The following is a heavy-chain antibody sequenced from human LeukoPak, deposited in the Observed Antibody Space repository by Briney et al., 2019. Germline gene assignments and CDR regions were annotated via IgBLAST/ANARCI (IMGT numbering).Heavy chain of an antibody. Sequence: PSETLSLTCAVYGGSFSGYYWSWIRQPPGKGLEWIGEINHSGSTNYNPSLKSRVTISVDTSKNQFSLELSSVTAADTAVYYCARSIFGVVIISRYFDYWGQGTLVTVSS. D-gene: IGHD3-3*01. J-gene: IGHJ4*02. V-gene: IGHV4-34*01. CDR2: INHSGST. CDR1: GGSFSGYY. CDR3: ARSIFGVVIISRYFDY.